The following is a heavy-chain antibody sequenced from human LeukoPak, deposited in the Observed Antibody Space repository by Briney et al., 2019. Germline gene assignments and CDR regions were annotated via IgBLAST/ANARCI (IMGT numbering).Heavy chain of an antibody. J-gene: IGHJ4*02. Sequence: SETLSLTCTVSGGSISSGSYYWSWIRQPAGKGLEWIGRIYTSGSTNHNPSLKSRVTISVDTSKNQFSLKLSSVTAADTAVYYCAREEDGYNSDFDYWGQGTLVTVSS. CDR3: AREEDGYNSDFDY. CDR2: IYTSGST. D-gene: IGHD5-24*01. CDR1: GGSISSGSYY. V-gene: IGHV4-61*02.